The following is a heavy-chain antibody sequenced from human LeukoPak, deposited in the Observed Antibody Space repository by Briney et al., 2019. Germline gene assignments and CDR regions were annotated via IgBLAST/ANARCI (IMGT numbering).Heavy chain of an antibody. CDR2: INHSGST. J-gene: IGHJ2*01. V-gene: IGHV4-34*01. Sequence: SETLSLTCTVYGVSFSGYYWSWIRQPPGKGLERIGEINHSGSTNYNPSLKSRVTISVDTSKNQFSLKLSSVTAADTAVYYCARVGFWSGINPPVYWYFDLWGRGTLVTVSS. CDR1: GVSFSGYY. D-gene: IGHD3-3*01. CDR3: ARVGFWSGINPPVYWYFDL.